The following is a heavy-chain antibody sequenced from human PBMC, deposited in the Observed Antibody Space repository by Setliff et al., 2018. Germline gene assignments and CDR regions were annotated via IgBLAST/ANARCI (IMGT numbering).Heavy chain of an antibody. V-gene: IGHV4-4*07. CDR1: GGSISSYY. Sequence: SETLSLTCTVSGGSISSYYWSWIRQPAGKGLEWIGHIYIGGSANYNPSLKSRVTMSIDTSKNQFSLKLNSVTATDTAVYYCARKGISALSGAFDMWGQGTMVTVSS. D-gene: IGHD1-26*01. J-gene: IGHJ3*02. CDR2: IYIGGSA. CDR3: ARKGISALSGAFDM.